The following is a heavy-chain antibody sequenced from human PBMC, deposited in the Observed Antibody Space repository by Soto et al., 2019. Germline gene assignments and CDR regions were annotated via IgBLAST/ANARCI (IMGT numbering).Heavy chain of an antibody. J-gene: IGHJ2*01. CDR1: GYTLTSYG. CDR3: ARASYCSGFFLLIRRPPRSTLFPTRRSSDL. Sequence: ASVKVSCKASGYTLTSYGISWVRQAPGQGLEWMGWISAYNGNTNYAQKLQGRVTMTTDTSTSTAYMELRSLRSDDTAVYYCARASYCSGFFLLIRRPPRSTLFPTRRSSDL. CDR2: ISAYNGNT. V-gene: IGHV1-18*01. D-gene: IGHD2-15*01.